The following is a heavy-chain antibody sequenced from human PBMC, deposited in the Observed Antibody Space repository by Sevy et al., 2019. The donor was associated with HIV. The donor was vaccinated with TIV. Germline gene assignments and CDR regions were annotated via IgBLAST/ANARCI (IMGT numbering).Heavy chain of an antibody. V-gene: IGHV1-18*01. CDR3: ARDWVGSARYNWFDP. CDR2: ISAYNGNT. J-gene: IGHJ5*02. D-gene: IGHD1-26*01. CDR1: GYTFTSYG. Sequence: ASVKVSCKASGYTFTSYGISWVRQAPGQGLEWMGWISAYNGNTNYAQKLQGRVTMTTDTSTRTAYMELRSLRSDDTAVYYCARDWVGSARYNWFDPWGQGTLVTVSS.